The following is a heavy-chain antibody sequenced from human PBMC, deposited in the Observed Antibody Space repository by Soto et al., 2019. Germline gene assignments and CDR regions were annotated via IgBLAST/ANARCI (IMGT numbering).Heavy chain of an antibody. CDR3: ARLISGYSNYLDY. J-gene: IGHJ4*02. V-gene: IGHV4-59*08. Sequence: SETLSLTCTVSGGSISSYYWSWIRQPPGKGLEWIGYIYYSGSTNYNPSLKSRVTISVDTSKNQFSLKLSSVTAADTAVYYCARLISGYSNYLDYWGQGTLVTVSS. D-gene: IGHD1-1*01. CDR1: GGSISSYY. CDR2: IYYSGST.